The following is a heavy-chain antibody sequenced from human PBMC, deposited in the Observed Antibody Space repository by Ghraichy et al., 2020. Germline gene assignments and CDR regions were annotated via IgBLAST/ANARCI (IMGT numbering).Heavy chain of an antibody. CDR2: IKSKTDGGTT. J-gene: IGHJ3*02. V-gene: IGHV3-15*01. CDR1: GFTFSNAW. CDR3: TTVVVVVAATDDAFDI. D-gene: IGHD2-15*01. Sequence: LTCAASGFTFSNAWMSWVRQAPGKGLEWVGRIKSKTDGGTTDYAAPVKGRFTISRDDSKNTLYLQMNSLKTEDTAVYYCTTVVVVVAATDDAFDIWGQGTMVTVSS.